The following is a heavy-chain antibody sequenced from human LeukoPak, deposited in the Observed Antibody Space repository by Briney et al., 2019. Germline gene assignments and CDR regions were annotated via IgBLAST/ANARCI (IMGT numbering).Heavy chain of an antibody. CDR2: IWYDGSNK. D-gene: IGHD5-18*01. J-gene: IGHJ4*02. V-gene: IGHV3-33*06. CDR1: GFTFSSYG. Sequence: GGSLRLSCAASGFTFSSYGMRWVRQAPGKGLEWVAVIWYDGSNKYYADSVKGRFTISRDNSKNTLYLQMNSLRAEDTAVYYCAKDGGPRGYSLSYSGQGTLVTVSS. CDR3: AKDGGPRGYSLSY.